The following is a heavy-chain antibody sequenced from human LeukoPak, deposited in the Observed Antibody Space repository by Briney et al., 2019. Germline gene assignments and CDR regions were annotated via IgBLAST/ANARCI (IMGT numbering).Heavy chain of an antibody. CDR2: IYYSGST. V-gene: IGHV4-31*03. D-gene: IGHD3-9*01. Sequence: PSETLSLTCTVSGGSISSGGYYWSWIRQHPGKGLEWIGYIYYSGSTYYNPSLKSRVTISVDTSKNQFSLKLSSVTAADTAVYYCARGNYDILTGYYGRIGWFDPWGQGTLVTVSS. CDR1: GGSISSGGYY. J-gene: IGHJ5*02. CDR3: ARGNYDILTGYYGRIGWFDP.